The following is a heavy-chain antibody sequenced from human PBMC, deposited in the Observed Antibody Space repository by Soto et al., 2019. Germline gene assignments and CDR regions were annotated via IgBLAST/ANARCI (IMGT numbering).Heavy chain of an antibody. CDR3: ARDPCGSTSCPIDY. V-gene: IGHV3-21*01. D-gene: IGHD2-2*01. Sequence: GGSLRLSCAASGFTFSSYNMNWVRQAPGKGLEWVSSISGSSVYIYYADSVKGRFTISRDNAKNSLYLQMNSLRAEDTAVYYCARDPCGSTSCPIDYWGQGTLVTVSS. J-gene: IGHJ4*02. CDR1: GFTFSSYN. CDR2: ISGSSVYI.